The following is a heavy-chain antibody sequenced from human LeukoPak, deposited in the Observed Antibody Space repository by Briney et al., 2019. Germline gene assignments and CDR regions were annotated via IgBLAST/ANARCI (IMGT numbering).Heavy chain of an antibody. J-gene: IGHJ6*03. CDR3: TIAAAPRNYYYYYMDV. D-gene: IGHD6-13*01. CDR2: IYYSGST. CDR1: GGSISSSSYY. Sequence: SETLSLTCTVSGGSISSSSYYWGWIRQPPGKGLEWLGSIYYSGSTYYNPSLKSRVTISVDTSKNQFSLKLSSVTAADTAVYYCTIAAAPRNYYYYYMDVWGKGTTVTVSS. V-gene: IGHV4-39*07.